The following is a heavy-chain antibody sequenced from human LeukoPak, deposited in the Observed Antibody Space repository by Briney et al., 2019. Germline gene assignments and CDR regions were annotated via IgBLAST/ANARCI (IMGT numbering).Heavy chain of an antibody. CDR3: ARQTAMGRSGDY. V-gene: IGHV5-51*01. CDR1: GYSFTSYW. CDR2: IDPSDSET. J-gene: IGHJ4*02. D-gene: IGHD5-18*01. Sequence: GESLKISCKASGYSFTSYWIGWVRQVPGKGLEWMGIIDPSDSETRYTPSFQGQVTISVDKSLTTAYLRWNSLKASDTAMYYCARQTAMGRSGDYWGQGTLVTVSS.